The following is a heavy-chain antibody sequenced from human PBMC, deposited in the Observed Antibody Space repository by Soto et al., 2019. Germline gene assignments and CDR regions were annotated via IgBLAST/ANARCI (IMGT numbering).Heavy chain of an antibody. CDR1: GYTFTSYG. V-gene: IGHV1-18*04. J-gene: IGHJ5*02. Sequence: SVKVACKASGYTFTSYGISWVRQAPGQGLAWMGWISAYNGNPNDAQKLQGRGTMTTHTSTSTAYMELRSLRSDDTAVYYCARFAVVPAATWLNWFDPWAQGTLVTVS. D-gene: IGHD2-2*01. CDR2: ISAYNGNP. CDR3: ARFAVVPAATWLNWFDP.